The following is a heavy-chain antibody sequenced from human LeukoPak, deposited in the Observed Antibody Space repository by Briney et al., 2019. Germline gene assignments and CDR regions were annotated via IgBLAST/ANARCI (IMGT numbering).Heavy chain of an antibody. Sequence: ASVKVSCKASGYTFTGYYMHWVRQAPGQGLEWMGWINTKTGNPTYAQGFTGRFVFSLDTSVSTACLQISSLKAEDTALYYCARGYGYGSPSEAYYFDYWGQGTLVTVSS. V-gene: IGHV7-4-1*02. CDR3: ARGYGYGSPSEAYYFDY. J-gene: IGHJ4*02. CDR1: GYTFTGYY. D-gene: IGHD5-18*01. CDR2: INTKTGNP.